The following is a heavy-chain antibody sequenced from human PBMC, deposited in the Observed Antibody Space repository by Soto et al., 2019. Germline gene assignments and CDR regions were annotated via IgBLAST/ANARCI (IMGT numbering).Heavy chain of an antibody. CDR3: AGGPMGYDS. J-gene: IGHJ4*02. D-gene: IGHD3-16*01. CDR2: IYYSGST. Sequence: SXTLSLTFTVSRGSINIYYWSWIRQPPGKGLEWIGYIYYSGSTNYNPSLKSRVTISVDTSKNQFSLKLSSVTAADAAVYYCAGGPMGYDSWGQGTLVTVSS. V-gene: IGHV4-59*01. CDR1: RGSINIYY.